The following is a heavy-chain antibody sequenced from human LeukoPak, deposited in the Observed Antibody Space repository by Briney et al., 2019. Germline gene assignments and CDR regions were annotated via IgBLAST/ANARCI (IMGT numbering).Heavy chain of an antibody. CDR3: ARARHNPVDCSGGSCYSVPFDY. J-gene: IGHJ4*02. D-gene: IGHD2-15*01. V-gene: IGHV4-34*01. CDR1: GGSFSGYY. CDR2: INHSGST. Sequence: SETLSLTCAVYGGSFSGYYWSWIRQPPGKGLEWIGEINHSGSTNYNPSLKSRVTISVDTSKNQFSLKLSSVTAADTAVYYCARARHNPVDCSGGSCYSVPFDYWGQGTLVTVSS.